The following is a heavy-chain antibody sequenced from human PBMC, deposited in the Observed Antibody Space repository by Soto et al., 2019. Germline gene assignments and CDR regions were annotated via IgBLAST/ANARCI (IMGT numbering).Heavy chain of an antibody. D-gene: IGHD5-12*01. CDR2: MYYRGST. CDR3: ARGGYTSIDY. J-gene: IGHJ4*02. V-gene: IGHV4-59*01. Sequence: WTWIRQPPGKGLEWIGYMYYRGSTNYNPSLKSRVTISVDTTKNQASLKLTSVTAADTAVYYCARGGYTSIDYWGQGPLVTVSS.